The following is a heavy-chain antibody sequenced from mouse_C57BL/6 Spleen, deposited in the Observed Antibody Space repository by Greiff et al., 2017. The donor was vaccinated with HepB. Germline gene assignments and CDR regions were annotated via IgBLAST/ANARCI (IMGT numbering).Heavy chain of an antibody. J-gene: IGHJ4*01. CDR3: TRDGYLYAMDY. CDR2: IDPETGGT. CDR1: GYTFTDYE. Sequence: QVQLKESGAELVRPGASVTLSCKASGYTFTDYEMHWVKQTPVHGLEWIGAIDPETGGTAYNQKFKGKAILTADKSSSTAYMELRSLTSEDSAVYYCTRDGYLYAMDYWGQGTSVTVSS. V-gene: IGHV1-15*01. D-gene: IGHD2-3*01.